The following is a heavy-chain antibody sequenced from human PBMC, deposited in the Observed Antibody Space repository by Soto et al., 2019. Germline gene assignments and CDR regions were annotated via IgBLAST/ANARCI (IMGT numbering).Heavy chain of an antibody. CDR1: GFTFSSYA. V-gene: IGHV3-23*01. CDR2: ISGSGGST. D-gene: IGHD4-17*01. Sequence: GGSLRLSCAASGFTFSSYAMSWVRQAPGKGLEWVSAISGSGGSTYYADSVKGRFTISRDNSKNTLYLQMNSLRAEDAAVYCCAKDRHDYGGVYGMDVWGQGTTVTVSS. CDR3: AKDRHDYGGVYGMDV. J-gene: IGHJ6*02.